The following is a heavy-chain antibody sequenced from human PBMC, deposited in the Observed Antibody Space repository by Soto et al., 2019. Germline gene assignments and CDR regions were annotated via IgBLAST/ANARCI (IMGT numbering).Heavy chain of an antibody. CDR3: ARGGADHYHYGMDV. CDR2: MNGAGTST. V-gene: IGHV3-23*01. J-gene: IGHJ6*02. D-gene: IGHD3-10*01. CDR1: GFTLTAYA. Sequence: GGSLRLSCAASGFTLTAYAMSWVRQPPGKGLEWVSSMNGAGTSTSYADSVKGRFTTSRDNSKNTLFLEMNSLRAEDTAVYYCARGGADHYHYGMDVWGQGSTVTVSS.